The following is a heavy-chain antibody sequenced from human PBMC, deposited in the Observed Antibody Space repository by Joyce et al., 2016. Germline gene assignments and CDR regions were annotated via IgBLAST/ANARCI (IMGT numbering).Heavy chain of an antibody. CDR2: ISDDGSVT. CDR1: GFTFSAYG. CDR3: AKDLCLSGQGCSLYYYMDV. J-gene: IGHJ6*03. V-gene: IGHV3-30*18. Sequence: QVQLVESGGGVVQPGRSRRLSCAASGFTFSAYGMHWVRQVPGKGLEWVAVISDDGSVTYYRNSVRGRFTISRDNSKNTLFLQMNSLRPEDTAVYYCAKDLCLSGQGCSLYYYMDVWGTGTTVAVSS. D-gene: IGHD2-15*01.